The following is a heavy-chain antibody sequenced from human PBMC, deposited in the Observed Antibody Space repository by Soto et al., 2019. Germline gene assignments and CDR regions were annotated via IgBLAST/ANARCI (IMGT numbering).Heavy chain of an antibody. J-gene: IGHJ4*02. D-gene: IGHD3-16*02. CDR1: GFSFSSFG. Sequence: PGGSLRLSCAASGFSFSSFGMHWVRQAPGKGLEWVAFNSYDGSNKYYADSVKGRFTISRDSSEKTLYLQMNSLRPEDMAVYYCAKALGELSPESYDYWGQGTLVTVSS. CDR3: AKALGELSPESYDY. V-gene: IGHV3-30*18. CDR2: NSYDGSNK.